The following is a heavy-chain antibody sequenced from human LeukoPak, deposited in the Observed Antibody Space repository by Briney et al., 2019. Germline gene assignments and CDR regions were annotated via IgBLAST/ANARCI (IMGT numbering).Heavy chain of an antibody. CDR3: ARGASSFGTLDY. J-gene: IGHJ4*02. V-gene: IGHV7-4-1*01. Sequence: GASVKVSCKASGYTFTDYYMHWVRQAPGQGLEWMGWINTNTGNPTYAQGFTGRFVFSSDTSVRTAYLQIGSLQADDTAVYYCARGASSFGTLDYWGPGTLVTVSS. D-gene: IGHD3-3*01. CDR1: GYTFTDYY. CDR2: INTNTGNP.